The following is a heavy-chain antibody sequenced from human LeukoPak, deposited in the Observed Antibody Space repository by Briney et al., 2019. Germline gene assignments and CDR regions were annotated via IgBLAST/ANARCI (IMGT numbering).Heavy chain of an antibody. Sequence: EASVKVSCKASGYTFTSYDINWVRQATGQGLEWMGWMNPNSGNTGYEQKFQGRIIMTSDTSISTAYLELSSLRSEDTAVYYCARSYTLLTGYHNHDVFDIWGQGTMITVSS. V-gene: IGHV1-8*01. CDR2: MNPNSGNT. CDR1: GYTFTSYD. D-gene: IGHD3-9*01. J-gene: IGHJ3*02. CDR3: ARSYTLLTGYHNHDVFDI.